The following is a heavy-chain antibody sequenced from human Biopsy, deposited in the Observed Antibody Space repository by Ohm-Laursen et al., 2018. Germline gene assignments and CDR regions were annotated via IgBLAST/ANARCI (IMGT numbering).Heavy chain of an antibody. CDR1: GFSFSSYG. CDR3: AKDLRNNNWGVEN. Sequence: SLRLSCAASGFSFSSYGMHWVRQAPGKGLEWVAVISDDGRNKYYVDSVKGRLTISRDNSKNTLYLQMNNLRAEDTAVFYCAKDLRNNNWGVENWGQGALVSVSS. D-gene: IGHD7-27*01. J-gene: IGHJ4*02. V-gene: IGHV3-30*18. CDR2: ISDDGRNK.